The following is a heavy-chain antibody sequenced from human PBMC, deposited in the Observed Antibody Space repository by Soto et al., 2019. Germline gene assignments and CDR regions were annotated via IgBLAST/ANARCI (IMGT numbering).Heavy chain of an antibody. J-gene: IGHJ4*02. CDR1: GGSISGGGYY. CDR2: IYYSGST. D-gene: IGHD2-15*01. V-gene: IGHV4-31*03. Sequence: LSETLSLTGTVSGGSISGGGYYCSWIRQHPGKGLEWIGYIYYSGSTYYNPSLKSRVTISVDTSKNQFSLKLSSVTAADTAVYYCARDFGRGNHHCGQGTLVTVSS. CDR3: ARDFGRGNHH.